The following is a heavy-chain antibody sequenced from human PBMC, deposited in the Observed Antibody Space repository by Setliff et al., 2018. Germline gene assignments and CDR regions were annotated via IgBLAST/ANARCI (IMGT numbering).Heavy chain of an antibody. CDR2: IIATVGGV. CDR1: GGTFSDNA. Sequence: SVKVSCKTSGGTFSDNAMSWVRQAPGQGPEWMGGIIATVGGVSYAQKFQGRVTITADESTTTVYMELSSLTSEDTAMYYCASHGPPPGSGTFRDAFDIWGQGTMVTVSS. V-gene: IGHV1-69*13. J-gene: IGHJ3*02. CDR3: ASHGPPPGSGTFRDAFDI. D-gene: IGHD3-10*01.